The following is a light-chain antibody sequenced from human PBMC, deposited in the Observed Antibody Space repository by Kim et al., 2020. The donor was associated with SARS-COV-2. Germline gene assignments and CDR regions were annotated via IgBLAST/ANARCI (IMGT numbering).Light chain of an antibody. CDR3: ASWDDNLSSPV. J-gene: IGLJ3*02. CDR1: RYNIGDNS. V-gene: IGLV1-44*01. Sequence: GQRFTISCSGSRYNIGDNSVNWYQQLPGAAPKLLIYSDTERPSGVPDRFSGSKSGTTASLAISGLQSEDEGDYHCASWDDNLSSPVFGGGTQLTVL. CDR2: SDT.